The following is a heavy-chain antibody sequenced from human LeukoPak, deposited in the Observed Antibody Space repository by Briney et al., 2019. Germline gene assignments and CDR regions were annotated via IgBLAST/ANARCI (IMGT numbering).Heavy chain of an antibody. V-gene: IGHV3-9*01. Sequence: PGGSLRLSCAASGFTFDDYAMHWVRQAPGKGLEWVSGISWNSGSIGYADSVKGRFTISRDNAKNSLYLQMNSLRAEDTALYYCAKDASYYYGSGSSYFDYWGQGTLVTVSS. J-gene: IGHJ4*02. CDR3: AKDASYYYGSGSSYFDY. CDR1: GFTFDDYA. CDR2: ISWNSGSI. D-gene: IGHD3-10*01.